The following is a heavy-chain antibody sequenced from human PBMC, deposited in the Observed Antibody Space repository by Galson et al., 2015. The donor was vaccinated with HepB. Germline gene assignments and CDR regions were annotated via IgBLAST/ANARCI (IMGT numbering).Heavy chain of an antibody. CDR1: GYSFTDHW. CDR3: GTYYYGSGSYVGL. CDR2: IDPRDSDT. J-gene: IGHJ5*02. Sequence: QSGAEVKKPGESLKISCQGSGYSFTDHWIAWLRQMPGKGLEWMGIIDPRDSDTRYNPSFRGQVTISADKSTSSAFLQWSGLQASDTAIYYCGTYYYGSGSYVGLWGQGTLVIDSS. V-gene: IGHV5-51*01. D-gene: IGHD3-10*01.